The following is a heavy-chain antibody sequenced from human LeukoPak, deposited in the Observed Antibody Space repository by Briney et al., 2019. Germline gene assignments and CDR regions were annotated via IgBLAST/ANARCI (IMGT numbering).Heavy chain of an antibody. D-gene: IGHD2-8*01. J-gene: IGHJ6*02. CDR2: IYSGGST. Sequence: GGSLRLSCAASGFTFSSYAMSWVRQAPGKGLEWVSDIYSGGSTYYADSVKGRFTISRDNSKNTLYLQMNSLRAEDTAVYYCARGPRYCTNGVCWYGMDVWGQGTTVTVSS. CDR1: GFTFSSYA. CDR3: ARGPRYCTNGVCWYGMDV. V-gene: IGHV3-66*01.